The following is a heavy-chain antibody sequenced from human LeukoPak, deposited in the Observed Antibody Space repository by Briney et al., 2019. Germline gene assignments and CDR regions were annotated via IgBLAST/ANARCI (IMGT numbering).Heavy chain of an antibody. CDR3: ARGLPDFKGVVILDY. D-gene: IGHD3-3*01. CDR2: ISAYSGNR. V-gene: IGHV1-18*04. Sequence: GASVKVSCKASGYTFTGYYMHWVRQAPGQGLEWMGWISAYSGNRNYAQKFQGRVTITADKSTSTAYMELSSLRSEDTAVYYCARGLPDFKGVVILDYWGQGTLVTVSS. CDR1: GYTFTGYY. J-gene: IGHJ4*02.